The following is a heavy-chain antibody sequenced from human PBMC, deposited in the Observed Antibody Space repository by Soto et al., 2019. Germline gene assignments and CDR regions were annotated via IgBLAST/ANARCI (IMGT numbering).Heavy chain of an antibody. CDR1: GYAFTTYG. CDR3: ARGRYGDY. CDR2: ISAHNGNT. V-gene: IGHV1-18*01. D-gene: IGHD1-1*01. J-gene: IGHJ4*02. Sequence: QVNLVQSGAEVKKPGASVKVSCQASGYAFTTYGITWVRQAPGQGIEWMGWISAHNGNTNYAQKLQGRVTVTRDTSTSTAYMELRSLRSDDTAVYYCARGRYGDYWGQGALVTVSS.